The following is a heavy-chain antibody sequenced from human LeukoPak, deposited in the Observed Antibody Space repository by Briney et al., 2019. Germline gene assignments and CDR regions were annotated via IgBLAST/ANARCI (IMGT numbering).Heavy chain of an antibody. CDR2: MWYDGSNK. V-gene: IGHV3-33*06. CDR3: AKDHGSGSVFDY. D-gene: IGHD3-10*01. Sequence: GRSLRLSCAASGFTFSRYGMHWVRQAPGKGLEWVAVMWYDGSNKYYADSVKGRFTISRDNSKNTLYLQMNSLRAEDTAVYYCAKDHGSGSVFDYWGQGTLVTVSS. CDR1: GFTFSRYG. J-gene: IGHJ4*02.